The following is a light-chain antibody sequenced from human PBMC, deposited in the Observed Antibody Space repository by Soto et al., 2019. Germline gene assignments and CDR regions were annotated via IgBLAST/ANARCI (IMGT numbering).Light chain of an antibody. Sequence: QSALTQPASVSGFPGQSITISCTGTSKDVGGYNYVSWYQKHPGKAPKLKIYDVNKLPSGVSNRFSGSKSGNTASLTISGLQAEDEADYYCSSYSNTSTLYVFGTGTKLTVL. CDR2: DVN. J-gene: IGLJ1*01. CDR1: SKDVGGYNY. V-gene: IGLV2-14*01. CDR3: SSYSNTSTLYV.